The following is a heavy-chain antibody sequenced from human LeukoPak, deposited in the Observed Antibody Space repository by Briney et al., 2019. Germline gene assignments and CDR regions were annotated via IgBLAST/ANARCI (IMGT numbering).Heavy chain of an antibody. Sequence: SETLSLTCAVYGGPFSGYYWSWIRQPPGKGLEWVGEINHSGSTNYNPSLKSRVTISVDTSKNQFSLKLSSVTAADAAVYYCARVMKRGIVVVPAARLNWFDPWGQGTLVTVSS. V-gene: IGHV4-34*01. CDR1: GGPFSGYY. CDR2: INHSGST. J-gene: IGHJ5*02. CDR3: ARVMKRGIVVVPAARLNWFDP. D-gene: IGHD2-2*01.